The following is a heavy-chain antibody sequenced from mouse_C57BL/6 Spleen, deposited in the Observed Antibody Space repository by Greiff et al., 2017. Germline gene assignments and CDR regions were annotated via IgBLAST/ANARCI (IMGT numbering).Heavy chain of an antibody. D-gene: IGHD1-1*02. V-gene: IGHV5-9-1*02. CDR1: GFTFSSYA. CDR3: TREGGYGRYVWFAY. Sequence: LQQPGAGLVKPGGSLKLSCAASGFTFSSYAMSWVRQTPEKRLEWVAYISRGGDDIYYADTVKGRFIISRDNARNTPYLQMSSLKSEDSAVYYCTREGGYGRYVWFAYWGQGPLVTV. J-gene: IGHJ3*01. CDR2: ISRGGDDI.